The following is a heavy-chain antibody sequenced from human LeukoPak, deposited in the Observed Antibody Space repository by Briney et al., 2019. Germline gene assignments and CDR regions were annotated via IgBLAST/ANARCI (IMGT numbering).Heavy chain of an antibody. V-gene: IGHV5-51*04. CDR3: AIPPGYCGNDCSFDH. D-gene: IGHD2-21*02. J-gene: IGHJ4*02. CDR2: IYPGDYET. Sequence: GESLKISCEGSGYSFSNYWIGWVRQIPGKGLEWMGIIYPGDYETRYSPSFQGLVTISVDKPISTAYLQWSSLKASDTAMYYCAIPPGYCGNDCSFDHWGQGTLVTVSS. CDR1: GYSFSNYW.